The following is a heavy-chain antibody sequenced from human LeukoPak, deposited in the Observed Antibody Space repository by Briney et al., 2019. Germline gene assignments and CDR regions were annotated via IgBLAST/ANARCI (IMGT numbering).Heavy chain of an antibody. CDR1: GGSISAYS. CDR2: IYYSGST. CDR3: ARTNAFDI. V-gene: IGHV4-59*01. J-gene: IGHJ3*02. Sequence: SETLSLTCTVSGGSISAYSWSWIRQPPGKGLEWIGHIYYSGSTNYNPSLKTRVTISVDTSKNQFSLKLSSVTAADTAVYYCARTNAFDIWGQGTMVTVSS.